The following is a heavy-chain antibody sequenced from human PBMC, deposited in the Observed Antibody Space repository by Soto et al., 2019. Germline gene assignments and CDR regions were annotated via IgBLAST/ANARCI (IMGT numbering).Heavy chain of an antibody. D-gene: IGHD3-22*01. CDR3: TREHHISGRAGTFHP. J-gene: IGHJ1*01. CDR2: ISHDGNGQ. V-gene: IGHV3-30*01. Sequence: QVQLVESGGGAVQPGTSLRLSCAASGVTFSTSVMHWVRQAPGKGLEWVAGISHDGNGQHYPNSVKGRFSVSRDNSKNTLLLQMDSLRAEDTAVYYCTREHHISGRAGTFHPWGQGTLVTVSS. CDR1: GVTFSTSV.